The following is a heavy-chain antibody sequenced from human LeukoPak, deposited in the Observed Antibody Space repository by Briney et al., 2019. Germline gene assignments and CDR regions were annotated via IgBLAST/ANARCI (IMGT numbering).Heavy chain of an antibody. CDR3: ARSTGLGYSYGFDY. V-gene: IGHV4-59*08. J-gene: IGHJ4*02. CDR2: IYYSGST. CDR1: GGSISSYY. D-gene: IGHD5-18*01. Sequence: PSETLSLTCTVSGGSISSYYWSWIRQPPGKGLEWIGYIYYSGSTNYNPSLKSRVTISVDTSKNQFSLKLSSVTAADTAVYYCARSTGLGYSYGFDYWGQGALVTVSS.